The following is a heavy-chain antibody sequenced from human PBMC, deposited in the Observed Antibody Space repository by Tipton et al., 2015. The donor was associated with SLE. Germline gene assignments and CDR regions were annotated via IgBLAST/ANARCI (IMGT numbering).Heavy chain of an antibody. CDR3: ARDRGGSYSDAFDI. J-gene: IGHJ3*02. CDR1: GFTFSSYG. V-gene: IGHV3-33*01. Sequence: SLRLSCAASGFTFSSYGMHWVRQAPGKGLEWVAVIWYDGSNKYYADSVKGRFTISRDNAKNSLYLQMNSLRAEDTAVYYCARDRGGSYSDAFDIWGQGTMVTVSS. D-gene: IGHD1-26*01. CDR2: IWYDGSNK.